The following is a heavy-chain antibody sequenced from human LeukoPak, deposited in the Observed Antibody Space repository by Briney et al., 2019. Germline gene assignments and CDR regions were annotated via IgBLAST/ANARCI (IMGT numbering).Heavy chain of an antibody. CDR3: ARQRYYGSGSHYSPFDY. J-gene: IGHJ4*02. CDR1: GYTFTSYG. D-gene: IGHD3-10*01. V-gene: IGHV1-18*01. Sequence: ASVKVSCKASGYTFTSYGISWVRQAPGQGLEWMGWISAYNGNTNYAQKLQGRVTMTTDTSTSTAYVELRSLRSDDTAVYYCARQRYYGSGSHYSPFDYWGQGTLVTVSS. CDR2: ISAYNGNT.